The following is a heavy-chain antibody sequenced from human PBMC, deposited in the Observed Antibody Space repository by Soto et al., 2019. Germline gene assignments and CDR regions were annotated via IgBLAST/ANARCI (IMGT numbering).Heavy chain of an antibody. CDR3: ARHIAAVGPDYYYGMDV. CDR1: GFTFSRYW. Sequence: EVQLVESGGGLVQPGGSLRLSCVASGFTFSRYWMSWVRQAPGKGLEWVANIKQDGSEQYYVASVKGRFTISRDNAKNSVYLQMNSLRAEDTAVYYCARHIAAVGPDYYYGMDVWGQGTTVTVSS. V-gene: IGHV3-7*04. J-gene: IGHJ6*02. CDR2: IKQDGSEQ. D-gene: IGHD6-13*01.